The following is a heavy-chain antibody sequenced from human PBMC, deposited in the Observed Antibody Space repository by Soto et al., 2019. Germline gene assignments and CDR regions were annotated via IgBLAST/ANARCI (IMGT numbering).Heavy chain of an antibody. CDR3: AHKGPEDWPLDY. D-gene: IGHD3-9*01. Sequence: QITLKESGPTLVRPTQTLTLTCAFSGFSLSTSGVGVGWIRQPPGKSLEWLAVIYWDDSKHYSPSLTSRPTITTDTSKNQVVVTMTTMYPMDTGTYYCAHKGPEDWPLDYWGQGTVVTVSS. CDR2: IYWDDSK. V-gene: IGHV2-5*02. J-gene: IGHJ4*02. CDR1: GFSLSTSGVG.